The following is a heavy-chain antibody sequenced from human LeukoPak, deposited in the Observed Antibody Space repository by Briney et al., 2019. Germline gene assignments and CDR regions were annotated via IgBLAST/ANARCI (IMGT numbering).Heavy chain of an antibody. V-gene: IGHV4-59*01. CDR3: ARVKETLWFGELYYFDY. D-gene: IGHD3-10*01. CDR1: GGSISSYY. Sequence: SETLSLTCTVSGGSISSYYWSWIRQPPGKGLGWIGYIYYSGSTNYNPTLKSRVTISVDTSKNQFSLKLSSVTAADTAVYYCARVKETLWFGELYYFDYWGQGTLVTVSS. J-gene: IGHJ4*02. CDR2: IYYSGST.